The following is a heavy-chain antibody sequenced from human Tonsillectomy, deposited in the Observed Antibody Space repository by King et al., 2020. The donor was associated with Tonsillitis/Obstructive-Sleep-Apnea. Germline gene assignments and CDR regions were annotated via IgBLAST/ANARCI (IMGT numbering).Heavy chain of an antibody. V-gene: IGHV1-46*01. CDR1: GYTFTSYY. CDR2: INPSGGST. Sequence: VQLVEPGAEVKKPGASVKVSCKASGYTFTSYYMHWVRQAPGQGLEWMGIINPSGGSTSYAQKFQGRVTMTRDTSTSTVYMELSSLRSEDTAVYYCARDLSGILDQYSGSEYNWFDPWGQGTLVTVSS. CDR3: ARDLSGILDQYSGSEYNWFDP. D-gene: IGHD1-26*01. J-gene: IGHJ5*02.